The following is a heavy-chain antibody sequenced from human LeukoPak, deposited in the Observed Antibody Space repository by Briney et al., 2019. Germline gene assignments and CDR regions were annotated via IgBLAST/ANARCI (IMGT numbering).Heavy chain of an antibody. V-gene: IGHV3-33*08. CDR3: ARDFESYFDY. CDR1: GFTFSSYW. J-gene: IGHJ4*02. D-gene: IGHD3-9*01. CDR2: IGYDGSEI. Sequence: TGGSLRLSCAASGFTFSSYWMSWVRQAPGKGLEWVAVIGYDGSEIYYADSVKGRFTISRDNSKSTLYLQMNSLRAVDTAVYYCARDFESYFDYWGQGTLVTVSS.